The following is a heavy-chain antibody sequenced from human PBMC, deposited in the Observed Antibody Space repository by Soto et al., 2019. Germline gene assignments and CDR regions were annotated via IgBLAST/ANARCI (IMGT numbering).Heavy chain of an antibody. CDR1: GGSISSSNW. Sequence: SETLSLTCAVSGGSISSSNWWSWVRQPPGKGLEWIGEIYHSGSTNYNPSLKSRVTISVDKSKNQFSLKLSSVTAADTAVYYCAGGYCSGGSCYSYAEYFQHWGQGTLVTVSS. J-gene: IGHJ1*01. CDR3: AGGYCSGGSCYSYAEYFQH. D-gene: IGHD2-15*01. CDR2: IYHSGST. V-gene: IGHV4-4*02.